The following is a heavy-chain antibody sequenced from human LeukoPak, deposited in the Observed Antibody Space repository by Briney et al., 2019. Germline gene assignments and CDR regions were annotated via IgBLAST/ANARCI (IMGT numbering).Heavy chain of an antibody. CDR3: ARGGGYSYGSDWFDP. CDR1: GGSFSGYY. J-gene: IGHJ5*02. V-gene: IGHV4-34*01. Sequence: SETLSLTCAVYGGSFSGYYWSWTRQPPGKGLEWIGEINHSGSTNYNPSLKSRVTISVDTSKNQFSLKLSSVTAADTAVYYCARGGGYSYGSDWFDPWGQGTLVTVSS. D-gene: IGHD5-18*01. CDR2: INHSGST.